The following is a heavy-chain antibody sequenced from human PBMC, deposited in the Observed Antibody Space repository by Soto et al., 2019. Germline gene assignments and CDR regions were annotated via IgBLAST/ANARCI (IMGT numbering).Heavy chain of an antibody. J-gene: IGHJ3*02. D-gene: IGHD2-2*01. CDR1: GGSLSSYY. Sequence: SDTLSLTCTVSGGSLSSYYWSWIRQPPGKGLEWIGYIYYSGSTNYNPSLKSRVTISVDTSKNQFSLKLSSVTAADTAVYYCARGRGGWFINQLLNAFDIWGQGTMVPVSS. CDR2: IYYSGST. CDR3: ARGRGGWFINQLLNAFDI. V-gene: IGHV4-59*01.